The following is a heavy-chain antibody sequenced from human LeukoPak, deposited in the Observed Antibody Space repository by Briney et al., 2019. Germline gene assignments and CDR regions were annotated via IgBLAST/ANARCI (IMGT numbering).Heavy chain of an antibody. Sequence: QPGRSLRLSCAASGFTFSSYGMHWVRQAPGKGLEWVAVISYDGSNKYYADSVKGRFTISRDNSKNTLYLQMNSLRAEDTAVYYCAKDGPLREPAIRTRDSYYFDYWGQGTLVTVSS. D-gene: IGHD1-14*01. J-gene: IGHJ4*02. CDR2: ISYDGSNK. CDR3: AKDGPLREPAIRTRDSYYFDY. CDR1: GFTFSSYG. V-gene: IGHV3-30*18.